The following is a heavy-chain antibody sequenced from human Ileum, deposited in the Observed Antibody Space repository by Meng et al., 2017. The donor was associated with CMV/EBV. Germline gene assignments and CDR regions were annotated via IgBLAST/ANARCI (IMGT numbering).Heavy chain of an antibody. CDR1: GYTFSGYG. Sequence: QLQLVQSGPEMKKSXASSKVSSMTSGYTFSGYGSTWVRQAPGQGLEWMGWISGYTGNTHYGQKIQGRATMTTDTSTNTAYMELRSLRSDDTAVYYCARDKSDPGREGFAHWGQGTLVNVSS. V-gene: IGHV1-18*01. CDR2: ISGYTGNT. CDR3: ARDKSDPGREGFAH. J-gene: IGHJ4*02.